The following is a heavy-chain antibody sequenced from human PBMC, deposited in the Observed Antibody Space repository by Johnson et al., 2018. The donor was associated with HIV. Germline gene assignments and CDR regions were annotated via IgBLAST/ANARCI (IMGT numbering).Heavy chain of an antibody. CDR1: GFTFSSYG. D-gene: IGHD5-24*01. CDR2: IWYDGSNK. Sequence: QVQLVESGGGVVQPGRSLRLSCTASGFTFSSYGMHWVRQAPGKGLEWVAVIWYDGSNKYYADSVKGRFTIYRDNSKNTLSLHMDSLRPEDTAVDYCAREGRGYNYLGAFDIWGQGTMVTVSS. J-gene: IGHJ3*02. CDR3: AREGRGYNYLGAFDI. V-gene: IGHV3-33*01.